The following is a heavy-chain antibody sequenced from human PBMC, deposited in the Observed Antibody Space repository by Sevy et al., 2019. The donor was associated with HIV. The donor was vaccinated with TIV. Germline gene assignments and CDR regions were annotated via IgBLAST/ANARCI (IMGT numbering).Heavy chain of an antibody. CDR2: ISYDGSRK. CDR3: VKDLRTEAYGMDV. Sequence: GGSLRLSCAASGFTFRSYGIHWVRQAPGKGLEWVAVISYDGSRKFYGDSVKGRFIVSRDNSENMVYLQMNSLRPEDTAVYCCVKDLRTEAYGMDVWGQGTTVTVSS. J-gene: IGHJ6*02. CDR1: GFTFRSYG. V-gene: IGHV3-30*18.